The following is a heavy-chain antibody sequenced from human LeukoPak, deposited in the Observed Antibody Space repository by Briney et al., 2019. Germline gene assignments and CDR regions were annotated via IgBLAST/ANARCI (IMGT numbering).Heavy chain of an antibody. J-gene: IGHJ4*02. Sequence: ASVKVSCKASGYTFTGYYMHWVRQAPGQRLEWMGWINPNSGGTNYAQKFQGWVTMTRDTSISTAYMELSRLRSDDTAVYYCARDGALTGYPAGGDYWGQGTLVTVSS. D-gene: IGHD3-9*01. CDR3: ARDGALTGYPAGGDY. CDR1: GYTFTGYY. CDR2: INPNSGGT. V-gene: IGHV1-2*04.